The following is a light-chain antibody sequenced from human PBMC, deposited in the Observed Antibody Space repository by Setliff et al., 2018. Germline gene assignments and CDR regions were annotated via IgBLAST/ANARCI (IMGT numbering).Light chain of an antibody. V-gene: IGLV2-8*01. CDR1: SSDVGGYNY. CDR3: SSYAGSNNYV. J-gene: IGLJ1*01. Sequence: QSALTRPPSASGSPGQSVTISCTGTSSDVGGYNYVSWYQQHPGKAPKLMIYEVSKWPSGVPDRFSGSKSGNTASLTVSGLQAEDEADYYCSSYAGSNNYVFGTGTKV. CDR2: EVS.